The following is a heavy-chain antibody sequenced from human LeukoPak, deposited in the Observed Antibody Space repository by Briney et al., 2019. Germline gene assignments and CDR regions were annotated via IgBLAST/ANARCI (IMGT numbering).Heavy chain of an antibody. Sequence: PSETLSLTCTVSGGSISSYYWSWIRQPPGKGLEWIGYIYYSGSTNYNPSLKSGLTISVDTSKTQFSLKPSSVTAADTAVYYCARKKYYYDSSGYYYGGYFDLWGRGTLVTVSS. V-gene: IGHV4-59*08. J-gene: IGHJ2*01. CDR1: GGSISSYY. CDR3: ARKKYYYDSSGYYYGGYFDL. CDR2: IYYSGST. D-gene: IGHD3-22*01.